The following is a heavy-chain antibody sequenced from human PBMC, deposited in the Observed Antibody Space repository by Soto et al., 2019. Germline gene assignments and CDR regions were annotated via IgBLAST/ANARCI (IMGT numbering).Heavy chain of an antibody. CDR3: AKDQGRRPLYGSGSYPPIAGMEV. Sequence: GGSLRLSCAASGFTFSSYAMSWVGQAPGKGREWVSAIRGSGGSTYYADSVKGRFTISRDNSKNTVYLQMNSLRAEDTAVYYCAKDQGRRPLYGSGSYPPIAGMEVWGQGTTVTVSS. CDR2: IRGSGGST. CDR1: GFTFSSYA. D-gene: IGHD3-10*01. J-gene: IGHJ6*02. V-gene: IGHV3-23*01.